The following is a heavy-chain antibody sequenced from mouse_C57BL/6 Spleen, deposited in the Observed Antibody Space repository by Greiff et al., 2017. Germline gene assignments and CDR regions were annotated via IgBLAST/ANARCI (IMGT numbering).Heavy chain of an antibody. Sequence: EVKLVESGGGLVKPGGSLKLSCAASGFTFSDYGIHWVRQAPEKGLEWVAYISSGSSTIYYADTVKGRFTISRDNAKNTLFLQMTSLRSEDTAMYYCARQGLLLAYWGQGTLVTVSA. J-gene: IGHJ3*01. D-gene: IGHD2-3*01. CDR2: ISSGSSTI. CDR1: GFTFSDYG. CDR3: ARQGLLLAY. V-gene: IGHV5-17*01.